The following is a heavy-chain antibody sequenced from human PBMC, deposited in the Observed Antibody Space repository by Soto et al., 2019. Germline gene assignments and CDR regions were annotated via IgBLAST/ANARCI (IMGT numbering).Heavy chain of an antibody. V-gene: IGHV1-69*02. CDR1: GGTFSSYT. J-gene: IGHJ4*02. CDR2: IIPILGIA. Sequence: QVQLVQSGAEVKKPGSSVKVSCKASGGTFSSYTISWVRQAPGQGLEWMGRIIPILGIANYAQKFQGRVTITADKSTSTAYMELSSLSSEDTAVHYCARAPLRSEYYYGSGATGYWGQGTLVTVSS. CDR3: ARAPLRSEYYYGSGATGY. D-gene: IGHD3-10*01.